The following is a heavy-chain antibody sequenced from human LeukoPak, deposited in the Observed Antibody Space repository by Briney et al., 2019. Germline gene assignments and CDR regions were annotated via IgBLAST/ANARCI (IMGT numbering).Heavy chain of an antibody. Sequence: ASVKVSCKASRYTFTDYYMHWVRQAPGQGLEWMGWINPNSGGTNYAQKFQGRATMTRDTSISTAYMELSRLRSDDTAVHYCARGGWSLGYCSSSSCLDWFDPWGQGTLVTVSS. CDR2: INPNSGGT. D-gene: IGHD2-2*01. CDR3: ARGGWSLGYCSSSSCLDWFDP. CDR1: RYTFTDYY. V-gene: IGHV1-2*02. J-gene: IGHJ5*02.